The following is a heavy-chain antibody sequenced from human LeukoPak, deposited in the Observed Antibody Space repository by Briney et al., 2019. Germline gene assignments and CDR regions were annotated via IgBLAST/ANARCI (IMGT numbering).Heavy chain of an antibody. J-gene: IGHJ5*02. CDR1: GYSFTGYW. V-gene: IGHV5-51*01. Sequence: GESLKISCKGSGYSFTGYWIGWVRQMPGKGLEWMGIIYPGDSDTRYSPSFQGQVTISADKSISTAYLQWSSLKASDTAMYYCARHRGIQLWLYNWFDPWGQGTLVTVSS. CDR2: IYPGDSDT. CDR3: ARHRGIQLWLYNWFDP. D-gene: IGHD5-18*01.